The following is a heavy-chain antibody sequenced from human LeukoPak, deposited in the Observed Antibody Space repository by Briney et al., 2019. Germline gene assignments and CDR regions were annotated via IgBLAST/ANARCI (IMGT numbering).Heavy chain of an antibody. CDR3: AKTYSNSWYFDY. CDR2: IRSDGSDK. D-gene: IGHD6-13*01. V-gene: IGHV3-30*02. J-gene: IGHJ4*02. CDR1: GFTFSAYG. Sequence: GGSLRLSCAASGFTFSAYGMHWVRQAPGKGVEWVAFIRSDGSDKQYGDSVKGRFTISRDNSKNTLFLQMNSLRAEDTAVYYCAKTYSNSWYFDYWGQGTLVTVSS.